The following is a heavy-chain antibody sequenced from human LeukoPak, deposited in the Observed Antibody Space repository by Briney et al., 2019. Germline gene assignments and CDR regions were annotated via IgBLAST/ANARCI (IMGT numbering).Heavy chain of an antibody. CDR3: ARDGGYSGYDDYYYYSAMDV. D-gene: IGHD5-12*01. CDR2: IYSGGST. Sequence: GGSLRLSCAASGFTVSSNYMSWVRQAPGKGLEWVSVIYSGGSTYYADSVKGRFTISRDNARNSLYLQMNSLRAEDTAVYYCARDGGYSGYDDYYYYSAMDVWGQGTTVTVSS. CDR1: GFTVSSNY. V-gene: IGHV3-53*01. J-gene: IGHJ6*02.